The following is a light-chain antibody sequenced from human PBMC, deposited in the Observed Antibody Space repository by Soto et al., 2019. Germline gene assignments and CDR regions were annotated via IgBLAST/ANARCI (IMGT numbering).Light chain of an antibody. CDR2: EGT. CDR1: SSDVGSYDV. J-gene: IGLJ3*02. Sequence: QSALTQPASVSGSPGQSINISCTGTSSDVGSYDVVSWYQQHPGKAPKLIIYEGTKRPPGVSNRLSGSKSGNTASLTISGLQAEDEADYYCCSSAGSRILSWVVGGGTKVTVL. CDR3: CSSAGSRILSWV. V-gene: IGLV2-23*01.